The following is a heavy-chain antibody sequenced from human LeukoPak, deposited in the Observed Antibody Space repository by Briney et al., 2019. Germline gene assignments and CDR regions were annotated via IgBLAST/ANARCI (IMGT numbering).Heavy chain of an antibody. CDR1: GESLRGFY. D-gene: IGHD3-16*01. CDR3: ARLGAYYYFYYMDV. J-gene: IGHJ6*03. CDR2: INHSGTT. V-gene: IGHV4-34*01. Sequence: PSETLSLTCAIYGESLRGFYWTWIRQSPGKGLEWIGEINHSGTTNYNPSLKSRVTISVDTSKNQFSLNLNSVTTADTAVYYCARLGAYYYFYYMDVWGKGTTVTVSS.